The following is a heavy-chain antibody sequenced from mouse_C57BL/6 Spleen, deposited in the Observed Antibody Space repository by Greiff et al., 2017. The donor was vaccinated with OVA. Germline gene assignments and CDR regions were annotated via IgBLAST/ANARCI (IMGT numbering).Heavy chain of an antibody. CDR1: GYTFTDYY. D-gene: IGHD2-4*01. CDR2: INPYNGGT. Sequence: EVQRVESGPVLVKPGASVKMSCKASGYTFTDYYMNWVKQSHGKSLEWIGVINPYNGGTSYNQKFKGKATLTVDKSSSTAYMELNSLTSEDSAVYYCARGDDYDGAYWGQGTLVTVSA. CDR3: ARGDDYDGAY. V-gene: IGHV1-19*01. J-gene: IGHJ3*01.